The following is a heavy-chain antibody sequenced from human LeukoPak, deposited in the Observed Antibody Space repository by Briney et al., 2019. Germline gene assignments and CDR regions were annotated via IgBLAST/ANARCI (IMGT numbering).Heavy chain of an antibody. CDR2: IIPIFGTA. J-gene: IGHJ4*02. CDR3: ARDSYGGNWSLGY. Sequence: SVKVSCKASGGTFSSYAISWVRQAPGQGLEWMGGIIPIFGTANYAQKFQGRVTITADESTSTAYMELSSLRSEDTAVYYCARDSYGGNWSLGYWGQGTLVTVSS. D-gene: IGHD2-21*01. CDR1: GGTFSSYA. V-gene: IGHV1-69*13.